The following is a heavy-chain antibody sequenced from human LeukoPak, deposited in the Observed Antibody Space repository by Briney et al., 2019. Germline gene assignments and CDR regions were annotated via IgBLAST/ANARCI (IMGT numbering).Heavy chain of an antibody. Sequence: SETLSLTCTVSGGSISSYYWSWIRQPPGKGLEWIGYIFYSGSTSYSPSLKSRVTISVDTSKNQFSLKLSSVTAADTAVYYCARVHSGYRQCYFDYWGQGTLVTVSS. J-gene: IGHJ4*02. CDR2: IFYSGST. CDR3: ARVHSGYRQCYFDY. V-gene: IGHV4-59*01. CDR1: GGSISSYY. D-gene: IGHD6-25*01.